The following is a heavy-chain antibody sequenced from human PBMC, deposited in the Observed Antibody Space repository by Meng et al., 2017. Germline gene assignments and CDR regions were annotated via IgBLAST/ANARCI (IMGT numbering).Heavy chain of an antibody. CDR2: ITKDGSRK. V-gene: IGHV3-30*16. CDR1: GFIFSNYE. Sequence: VESGGDVVPPGMSLTLSCAASGFIFSNYEMHWVRQAPGKGLEWVACITKDGSRKYYLGSVRGRFTISRDNSKNTLYLEMNSLRSEDTAFYYCARDFDYWGQGTLVTVSS. CDR3: ARDFDY. J-gene: IGHJ4*02.